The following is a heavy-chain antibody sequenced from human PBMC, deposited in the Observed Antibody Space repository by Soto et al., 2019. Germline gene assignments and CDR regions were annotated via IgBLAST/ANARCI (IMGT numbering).Heavy chain of an antibody. V-gene: IGHV4-61*01. CDR2: IYYSGST. J-gene: IGHJ4*02. D-gene: IGHD3-9*01. Sequence: PSETLSLTCTVSGGSVSSGSYYWSWIRQPPGKGLEWIGYIYYSGSTNYNPSLKSRVTISVDASKSQFYLKLRSVTAADTAVYYCARGMAEEQIFYYFDYWGQGALVTVSS. CDR1: GGSVSSGSYY. CDR3: ARGMAEEQIFYYFDY.